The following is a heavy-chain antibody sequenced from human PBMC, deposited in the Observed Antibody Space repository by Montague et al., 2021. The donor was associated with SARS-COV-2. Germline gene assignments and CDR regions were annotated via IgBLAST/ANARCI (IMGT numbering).Heavy chain of an antibody. V-gene: IGHV2-5*02. J-gene: IGHJ4*02. CDR1: GFSLSTSGVC. CDR3: AHLDAYYYDSSGYMPFDY. CDR2: XYWDDDK. D-gene: IGHD3-22*01. Sequence: PALVKPTQTLTLTCTFSGFSLSTSGVCVGWIRQPPGKALEWLALXYWDDDKRYSPSLKSRITITKDTSKNQVVLTMTNMDPVDTATYYCAHLDAYYYDSSGYMPFDYWGQGTLVTVSS.